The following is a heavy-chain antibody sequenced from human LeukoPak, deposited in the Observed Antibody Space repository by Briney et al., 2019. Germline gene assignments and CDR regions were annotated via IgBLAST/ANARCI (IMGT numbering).Heavy chain of an antibody. D-gene: IGHD1-26*01. CDR2: IKGDESAK. V-gene: IGHV3-7*01. Sequence: PGGSLSVSCAASGFTFSTYWMAWVRQAPGKGLEWVANIKGDESAKHQADSVKGRFTISRDNAQNSVYLQMSSLRGEDTAVYYCARDVGGSLDSWCQGNLVTVSS. J-gene: IGHJ4*02. CDR3: ARDVGGSLDS. CDR1: GFTFSTYW.